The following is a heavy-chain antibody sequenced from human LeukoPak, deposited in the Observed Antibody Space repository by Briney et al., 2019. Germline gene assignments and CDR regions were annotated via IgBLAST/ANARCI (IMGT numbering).Heavy chain of an antibody. CDR1: GASISSYY. CDR2: IYYSGST. D-gene: IGHD7-27*01. V-gene: IGHV4-59*01. CDR3: ASTPWGRFDA. J-gene: IGHJ5*02. Sequence: SETLSLTCTVSGASISSYYWGWIRQPPGKGLEWIGYIYYSGSTNYNPSLKSRVTISVDTSKNQFSLKLNPVTAADTAVYYCASTPWGRFDAWGQGTLVTVSS.